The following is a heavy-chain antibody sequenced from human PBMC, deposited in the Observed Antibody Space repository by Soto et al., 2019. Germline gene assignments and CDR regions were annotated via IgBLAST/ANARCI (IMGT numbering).Heavy chain of an antibody. D-gene: IGHD3-10*01. CDR2: ISSSGGTI. Sequence: PVGSLRLSCAASGFTFSSDEMNWVRQAPGKGLEWVSYISSSGGTIYYADSVKGRFTISRDNAKNSLYLQMNSLRAEDTAVFYCARILVNYYGSGSPFDYWGQGTLVTVSS. V-gene: IGHV3-48*03. J-gene: IGHJ4*02. CDR1: GFTFSSDE. CDR3: ARILVNYYGSGSPFDY.